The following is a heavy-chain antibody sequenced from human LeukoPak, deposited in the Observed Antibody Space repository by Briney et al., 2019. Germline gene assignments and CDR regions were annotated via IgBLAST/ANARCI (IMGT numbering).Heavy chain of an antibody. D-gene: IGHD6-13*01. Sequence: GGSLRLSCAASGLTFSSHWMSWVRQAPGKGLEWMANIKQDGSVKTYVDSVKGRFTISRDNAKNSLYLQMNSLRAEDTAVYYCAKDSYSRGDYWGQGTLVTVSS. J-gene: IGHJ4*02. CDR1: GLTFSSHW. CDR2: IKQDGSVK. CDR3: AKDSYSRGDY. V-gene: IGHV3-7*01.